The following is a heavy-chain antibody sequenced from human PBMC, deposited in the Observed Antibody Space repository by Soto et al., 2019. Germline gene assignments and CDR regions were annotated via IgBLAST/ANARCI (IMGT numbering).Heavy chain of an antibody. J-gene: IGHJ5*02. V-gene: IGHV4-31*03. CDR2: IYYSGST. CDR1: GGSISSGGYY. CDR3: ARVAGRIPLNWFDP. Sequence: SETLSLTCTVSGGSISSGGYYWNWIRQHPGKGLEWIGYIYYSGSTYYNPSLKSRVTISVDTSKNQFSLKLSSVTAADTAVYYCARVAGRIPLNWFDPWGQGTLVTVS.